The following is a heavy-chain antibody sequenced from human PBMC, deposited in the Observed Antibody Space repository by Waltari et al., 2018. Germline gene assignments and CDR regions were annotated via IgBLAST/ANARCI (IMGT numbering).Heavy chain of an antibody. CDR2: INSNTGVT. CDR1: AYIFTAKY. V-gene: IGHV1-2*02. J-gene: IGHJ3*02. Sequence: QVQMVQSGAEVKEPGASVKVSCKASAYIFTAKYIHWVRQAPGQGLEWMGWINSNTGVTTYAQKFQGRFTVTRDTSITTVFMELSRLGSDDSAVYYCARSPLDWEWALLGPAFDIWGQGTMVTVTS. D-gene: IGHD1-26*01. CDR3: ARSPLDWEWALLGPAFDI.